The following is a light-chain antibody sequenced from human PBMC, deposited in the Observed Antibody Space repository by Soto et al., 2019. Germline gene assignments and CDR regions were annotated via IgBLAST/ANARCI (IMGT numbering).Light chain of an antibody. CDR3: QSYDSSLSGSWV. Sequence: QLVLTQPPSVYGAPGQRVTISCTGSSSNIGAGYDVHWYQQLPGTAPKLLIYGNSNRPSGVPDRFSGSKSGTSASLAITGLQAEDEADYYCQSYDSSLSGSWVFGGGTKVTVL. CDR1: SSNIGAGYD. CDR2: GNS. V-gene: IGLV1-40*01. J-gene: IGLJ3*02.